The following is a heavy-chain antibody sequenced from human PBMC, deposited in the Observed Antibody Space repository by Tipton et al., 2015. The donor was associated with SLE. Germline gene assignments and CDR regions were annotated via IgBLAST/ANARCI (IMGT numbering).Heavy chain of an antibody. V-gene: IGHV3-66*02. J-gene: IGHJ4*02. CDR3: ATPQGVY. CDR2: LFSGGTE. Sequence: VQLVQSGGGLVQPGGSLRLSCVASGFTVSGTYMSWIRQAPGKGLEWVSVLFSGGTEFYADSVKGRFTISRDNSKNTLFLQMNNLRQEDTGLYFCATPQGVYWGQGTLVTVSS. CDR1: GFTVSGTY.